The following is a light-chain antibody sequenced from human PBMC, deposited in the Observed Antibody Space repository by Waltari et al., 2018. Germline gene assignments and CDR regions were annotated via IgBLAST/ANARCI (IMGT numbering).Light chain of an antibody. J-gene: IGKJ4*01. CDR2: GAS. CDR1: QSVSSF. V-gene: IGKV3-15*01. Sequence: SCRASQSVSSFLAWYQQKPGQAPRLLIYGASTRATGIPARFSGSGSGTEFTLTISSLQSEDFAVYYCQQYNDWPPLTFGGGTKVEIK. CDR3: QQYNDWPPLT.